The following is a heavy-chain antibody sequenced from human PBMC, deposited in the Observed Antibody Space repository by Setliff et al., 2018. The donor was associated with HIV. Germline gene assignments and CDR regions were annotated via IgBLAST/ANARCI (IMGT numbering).Heavy chain of an antibody. J-gene: IGHJ4*02. CDR1: GFTFSSYS. CDR3: VRGPQFRPH. V-gene: IGHV3-48*04. CDR2: ISSSSSSI. Sequence: PGGSLRLSCAASGFTFSSYSMNWVRQAPGKGLEWLSYISSSSSSIYHADSVKGRFTISRDNTRSTLYLQMNRLRVEDTAVYYCVRGPQFRPHWGQGTLVTISS.